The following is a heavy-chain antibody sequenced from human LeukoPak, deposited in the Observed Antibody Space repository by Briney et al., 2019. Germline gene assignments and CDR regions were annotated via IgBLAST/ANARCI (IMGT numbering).Heavy chain of an antibody. Sequence: GGSLRLSCRGTGFTFSEYALNWVRQAPGKGLERVAVISYDGSNKYYADSVKGRFTISRDNSKNTLYLQMNSLRAEDTAVYYCARDARYSSGWLTYYFDYWGQGTLVTVSS. CDR3: ARDARYSSGWLTYYFDY. J-gene: IGHJ4*02. D-gene: IGHD6-19*01. V-gene: IGHV3-30-3*01. CDR1: GFTFSEYA. CDR2: ISYDGSNK.